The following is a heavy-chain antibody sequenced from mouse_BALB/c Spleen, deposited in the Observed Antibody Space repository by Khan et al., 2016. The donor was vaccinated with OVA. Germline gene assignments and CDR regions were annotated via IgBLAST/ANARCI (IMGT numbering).Heavy chain of an antibody. CDR1: GYTFTSYY. Sequence: QMQLEESGAELVKPGASVRLSYKASGYTFTSYYLYWVKQRPGQGLEWIGDINPSSGGTNFNEKFKSKATLTVDKSSSTAYIQLNSLTSEDSAVYYCSRSGYGSFAYWGQGALVTVSA. V-gene: IGHV1S81*02. CDR3: SRSGYGSFAY. D-gene: IGHD2-2*01. CDR2: INPSSGGT. J-gene: IGHJ3*01.